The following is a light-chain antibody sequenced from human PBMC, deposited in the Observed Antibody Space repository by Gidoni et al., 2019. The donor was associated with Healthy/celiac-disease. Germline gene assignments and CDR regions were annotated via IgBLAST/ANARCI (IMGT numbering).Light chain of an antibody. CDR3: QQYNNWPWT. Sequence: EIVMTQSPATLSVSQGERATLSCRASQSVSSNLAWYQQKPGPAPRLLIYGASTRATGIPARFSGSGSGTEFTLTISSLQSEDFAVYYCQQYNNWPWTFGHGTKVEIK. J-gene: IGKJ1*01. CDR2: GAS. CDR1: QSVSSN. V-gene: IGKV3-15*01.